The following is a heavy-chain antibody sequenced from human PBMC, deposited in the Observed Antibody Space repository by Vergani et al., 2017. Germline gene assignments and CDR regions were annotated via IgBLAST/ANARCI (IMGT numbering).Heavy chain of an antibody. V-gene: IGHV3-33*01. D-gene: IGHD1-26*01. CDR2: IYYDGSKK. CDR1: GFTFSTYA. CDR3: VRGIVGGLEFDN. J-gene: IGHJ4*02. Sequence: QVQLVESGGGVVQPGRSLRLSCTSSGFTFSTYAMHWVRQAPGKGLEWVAIIYYDGSKKYYADSVKGRFTISRDNSRNTLDLLMSSLRAEDTAIYYCVRGIVGGLEFDNWGQGTLVTVSS.